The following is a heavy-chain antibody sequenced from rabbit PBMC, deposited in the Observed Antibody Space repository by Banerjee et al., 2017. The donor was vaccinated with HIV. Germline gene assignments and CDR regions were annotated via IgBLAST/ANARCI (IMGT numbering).Heavy chain of an antibody. CDR3: ARGGNL. J-gene: IGHJ4*01. V-gene: IGHV1S45*01. CDR1: GFSFSSGYD. Sequence: QEQLEESGGDLVKPEGSLTLTCTASGFSFSSGYDMCWVRQAPGKGLEWIACFAVGGSDAPYYASWAKGRFTFSKTSSTTVTLEMTSLTAADTATYFCARGGNLWGPGTLVTVS. CDR2: FAVGGSDAP.